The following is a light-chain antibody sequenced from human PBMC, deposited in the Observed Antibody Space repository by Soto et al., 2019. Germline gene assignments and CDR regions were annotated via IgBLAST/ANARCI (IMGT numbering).Light chain of an antibody. CDR2: GAS. CDR1: QSVSSSY. Sequence: EIVLTQSPGTLSLSPGERATLSCRASQSVSSSYLAWYQQKPGQAPRLLIYGASSRATGIQDRFSGSGSGTDFTLTISRLEPEDFAVYYCQQYGRWWTFGQGNKVEIK. V-gene: IGKV3-20*01. J-gene: IGKJ1*01. CDR3: QQYGRWWT.